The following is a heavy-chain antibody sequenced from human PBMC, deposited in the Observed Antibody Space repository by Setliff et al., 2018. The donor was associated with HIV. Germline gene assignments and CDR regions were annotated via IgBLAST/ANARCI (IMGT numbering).Heavy chain of an antibody. J-gene: IGHJ4*02. CDR2: MMPSSGNT. V-gene: IGHV1-8*02. CDR3: ARIPNHSSGFDY. CDR1: GYTFTSYG. D-gene: IGHD3-22*01. Sequence: EASVKVSCKASGYTFTSYGISWVRQATGQGPEWMGWMMPSSGNTGYAQKFQGRLTMTRNTSISTAYMELSGLISEDAAAYYCARIPNHSSGFDYWGQGTPVTVSS.